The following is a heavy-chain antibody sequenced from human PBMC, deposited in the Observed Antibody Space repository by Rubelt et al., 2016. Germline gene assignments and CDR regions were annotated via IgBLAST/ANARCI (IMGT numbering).Heavy chain of an antibody. Sequence: VQLQESGPGLVKPSETLSLTCTVSGGSINDYYWNWIRQPPGKGLEWIGYIYYSGSTSYNPSLKSRVTILVDTSKNQFSLKLSAVTAADTAIYYCARGGDRDYGHYWGQGTLVTVSS. J-gene: IGHJ4*02. V-gene: IGHV4-59*01. CDR2: IYYSGST. CDR3: ARGGDRDYGHY. CDR1: GGSINDYY. D-gene: IGHD4-17*01.